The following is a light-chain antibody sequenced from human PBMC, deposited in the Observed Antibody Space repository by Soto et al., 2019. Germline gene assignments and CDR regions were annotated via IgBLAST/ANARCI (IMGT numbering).Light chain of an antibody. CDR3: AAWDDSLSGWV. Sequence: QSALTQPASVSGSPGQSITISCTGTSSDIGDYDYVSWYQHLPGKAPKLLIFDVTHRPSGVSDRFSGSKSGNTASLTISGVRPEDEADYYCAAWDDSLSGWVFGGGTKLTVL. CDR1: SSDIGDYDY. J-gene: IGLJ3*02. V-gene: IGLV2-14*01. CDR2: DVT.